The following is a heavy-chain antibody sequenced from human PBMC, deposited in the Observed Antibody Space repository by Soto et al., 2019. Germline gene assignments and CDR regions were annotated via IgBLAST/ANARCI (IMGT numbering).Heavy chain of an antibody. Sequence: QVQLVQSGAEVKKPGASVKVSCKASGYTFSGYYMHWVRQAPGQGLEWMGWINTLSGDTSFPQKFQGRLAMTRDTSTDTAFMEVSSLTAGDTAISYGARSLLNVVLPLAYWGQGTLVSVSS. CDR3: ARSLLNVVLPLAY. V-gene: IGHV1-2*02. D-gene: IGHD3-16*02. CDR1: GYTFSGYY. CDR2: INTLSGDT. J-gene: IGHJ4*02.